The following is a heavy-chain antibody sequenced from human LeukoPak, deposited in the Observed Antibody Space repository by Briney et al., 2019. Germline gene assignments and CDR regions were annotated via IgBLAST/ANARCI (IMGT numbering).Heavy chain of an antibody. CDR3: ARERYYDSSGYYTDFYY. D-gene: IGHD3-22*01. Sequence: SETLSLTCTVSGGSISSYYWISIRQPASTQLEWIGRIYTSGSTNYNPSLKSRVTMSVDTSKSQFSLQLISVTAADTGVYYCARERYYDSSGYYTDFYYWGQGTLVTVS. V-gene: IGHV4-4*07. CDR2: IYTSGST. CDR1: GGSISSYY. J-gene: IGHJ4*02.